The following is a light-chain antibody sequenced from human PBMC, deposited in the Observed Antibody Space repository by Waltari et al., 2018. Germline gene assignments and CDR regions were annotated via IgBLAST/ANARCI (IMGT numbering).Light chain of an antibody. Sequence: SALTPPASVSGSPAQSLTISCPGTSGNVGRYTLVSWYQQHPGEDPKLIIYDVTKRRPGVSDRFSGSKSGNTASLTISGLQAEDEAEYYCCSFAGGGFSVIFGGGTKLTVL. J-gene: IGLJ2*01. CDR1: SGNVGRYTL. CDR3: CSFAGGGFSVI. CDR2: DVT. V-gene: IGLV2-23*02.